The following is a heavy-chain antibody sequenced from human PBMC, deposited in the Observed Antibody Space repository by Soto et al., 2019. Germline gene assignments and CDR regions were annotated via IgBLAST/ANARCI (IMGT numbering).Heavy chain of an antibody. CDR1: GGSIGNSD. Sequence: QVQLQESGLGLVKPAETLSLTGTVSGGSIGNSDWSWIRQSPGKGLEWIGYIYYSGSSNYNPSLKSRVSISVDTSKNQFSLKLSSVTAADTAVYYCARHSSSWPIFDYWGQGTLVIVSS. D-gene: IGHD6-13*01. CDR2: IYYSGSS. V-gene: IGHV4-59*08. J-gene: IGHJ4*02. CDR3: ARHSSSWPIFDY.